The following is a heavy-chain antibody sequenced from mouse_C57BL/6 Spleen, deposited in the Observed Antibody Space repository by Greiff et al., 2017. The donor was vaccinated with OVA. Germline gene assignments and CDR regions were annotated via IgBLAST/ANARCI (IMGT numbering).Heavy chain of an antibody. CDR1: GYTFTSYW. CDR3: ARRDYDYVLDY. D-gene: IGHD2-4*01. V-gene: IGHV1-55*01. Sequence: QVQLQQPGAELVKPGASVKMSCKASGYTFTSYWITWVKQRPGHGLEWIGDLYPGSGSTNYNEKFKSKATLTVDTSASTAYMQRSSLTSEDSAVYYCARRDYDYVLDYWGQGTTLTVSS. J-gene: IGHJ2*01. CDR2: LYPGSGST.